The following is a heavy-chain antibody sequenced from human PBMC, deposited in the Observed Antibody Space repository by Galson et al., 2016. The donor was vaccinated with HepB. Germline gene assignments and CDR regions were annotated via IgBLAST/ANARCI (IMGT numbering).Heavy chain of an antibody. Sequence: SLRLSCAASGFTFSSYSMNWVRQAPGKRLERVSFIHSSGNYIYYADSVKGRFTIPRDNANSSLYLEMNNLRAEDTAVYYCARPRPPYYYYGMDVWGKGTTVTVSS. V-gene: IGHV3-21*01. CDR1: GFTFSSYS. CDR3: ARPRPPYYYYGMDV. J-gene: IGHJ6*04. CDR2: IHSSGNYI.